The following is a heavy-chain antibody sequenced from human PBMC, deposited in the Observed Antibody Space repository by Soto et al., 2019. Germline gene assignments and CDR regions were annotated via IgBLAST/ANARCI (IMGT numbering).Heavy chain of an antibody. D-gene: IGHD3-3*01. J-gene: IGHJ4*02. Sequence: WGSLSRSCTSSGFNIRDYFMSFIRQAPGKGLEWVSYIGPYGNTIYYADSVKGRFTISRDDAKNSLYLHMNSLRAEDTAVYYCARDDYTYGVYWGQGSLVTVSS. CDR3: ARDDYTYGVY. V-gene: IGHV3-11*01. CDR1: GFNIRDYF. CDR2: IGPYGNTI.